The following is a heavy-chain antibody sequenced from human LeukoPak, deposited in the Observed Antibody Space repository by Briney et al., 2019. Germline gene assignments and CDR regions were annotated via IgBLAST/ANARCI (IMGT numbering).Heavy chain of an antibody. CDR2: IYFSGST. V-gene: IGHV4-61*01. J-gene: IGHJ4*02. Sequence: SETLSFTCTVSGGSVSTGSYYWSWIRLPPGKGLEWIGYIYFSGSTNYNPSLKSRVTISVDTSKNQFSLKLYSVTAADTAVYFCARVYASGTYPIDYWGQGTRVTVSS. D-gene: IGHD3-10*01. CDR3: ARVYASGTYPIDY. CDR1: GGSVSTGSYY.